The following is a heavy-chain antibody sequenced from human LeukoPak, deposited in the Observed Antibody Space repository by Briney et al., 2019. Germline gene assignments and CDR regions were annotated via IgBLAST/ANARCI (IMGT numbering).Heavy chain of an antibody. V-gene: IGHV1-69*13. CDR3: ARTAARRAAAATYYYYYMDV. Sequence: GASVKVSCKASGDTFSTYAMNWVRQAPGQGLEWMGGLIPVFGTANNAQKFQGRVTITADESTSTAYMALSSLRSEDTAVYYCARTAARRAAAATYYYYYMDVWGKGTTVTVSS. D-gene: IGHD6-13*01. J-gene: IGHJ6*03. CDR2: LIPVFGTA. CDR1: GDTFSTYA.